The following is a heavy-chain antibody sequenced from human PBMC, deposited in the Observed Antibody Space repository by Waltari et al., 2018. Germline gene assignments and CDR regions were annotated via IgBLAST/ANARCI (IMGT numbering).Heavy chain of an antibody. CDR3: ARVGDGYNRYFDY. V-gene: IGHV4-34*01. J-gene: IGHJ4*02. Sequence: QVQLQQWGAGLLKPSETLSLTCAVHGGSFSGYYWSWIRQPPGKVLEWFGEINHSGSTNYHPSLKSRVTISVDTSKNQFSLKLSSVTAADTAVYYCARVGDGYNRYFDYWGQGTLVTVSS. CDR2: INHSGST. D-gene: IGHD5-12*01. CDR1: GGSFSGYY.